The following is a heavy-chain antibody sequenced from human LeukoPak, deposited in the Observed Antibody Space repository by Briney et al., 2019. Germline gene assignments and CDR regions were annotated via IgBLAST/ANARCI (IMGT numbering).Heavy chain of an antibody. CDR3: AKEPGRAGYFQH. V-gene: IGHV3-30*02. CDR2: ISFDGGER. J-gene: IGHJ1*01. Sequence: GGSLRLSCAASGFTFSSYAMHWVRQAPGKGLEWVAFISFDGGERYYADSVKGRFTISRDNSMHTLYLQMDSLGGEDTALYFCAKEPGRAGYFQHWGQGTLVTVSS. D-gene: IGHD6-13*01. CDR1: GFTFSSYA.